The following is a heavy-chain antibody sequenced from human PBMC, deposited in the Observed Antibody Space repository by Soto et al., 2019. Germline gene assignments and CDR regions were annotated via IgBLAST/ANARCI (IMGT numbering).Heavy chain of an antibody. CDR3: ARVNPDRHDSTGLPIFSY. CDR1: GFTLCNFG. V-gene: IGHV1-18*01. CDR2: ISPYNGNT. D-gene: IGHD3-22*01. Sequence: GGSLKGFRKGSGFTLCNFGVFWGVGGPGPRAEWMGWISPYNGNTNYAQILQGRVTMTTDTSTSTAYMELTSLRSDDTAVYFCARVNPDRHDSTGLPIFSYWGQGTLVTVSS. J-gene: IGHJ4*02.